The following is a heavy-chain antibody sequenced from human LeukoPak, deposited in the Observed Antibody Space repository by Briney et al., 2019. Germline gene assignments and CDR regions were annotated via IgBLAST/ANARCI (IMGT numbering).Heavy chain of an antibody. J-gene: IGHJ4*02. Sequence: GGSLSLSCAASGFTFGDYGMHWVRQTPAKGLEWLAVMSYDGSNTYYEDSVKGRFSIPRDNSKNTVYLLLNDLRTEDSAIYYCCSATSMTTVTTDYWGQGTLVSVSS. CDR1: GFTFGDYG. D-gene: IGHD4-11*01. V-gene: IGHV3-30*03. CDR3: CSATSMTTVTTDY. CDR2: MSYDGSNT.